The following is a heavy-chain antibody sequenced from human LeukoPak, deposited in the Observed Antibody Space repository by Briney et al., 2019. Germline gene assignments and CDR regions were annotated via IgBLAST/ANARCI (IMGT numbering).Heavy chain of an antibody. CDR2: IYSGGST. CDR3: ARDFRGSGYSYGTGFDY. Sequence: GGSLRLSCAASGFTVSSNYMSWVRQAPGKGLEWVSVIYSGGSTYYADSVKGRFTISRGNSKNTLYLQMNSLRAEDTAVYYCARDFRGSGYSYGTGFDYWGQGTLVTVSS. CDR1: GFTVSSNY. J-gene: IGHJ4*02. D-gene: IGHD5-18*01. V-gene: IGHV3-66*01.